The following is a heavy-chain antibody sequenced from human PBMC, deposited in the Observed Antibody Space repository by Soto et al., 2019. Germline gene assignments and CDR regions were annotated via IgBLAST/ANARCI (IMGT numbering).Heavy chain of an antibody. CDR2: INHSGST. D-gene: IGHD6-19*01. CDR3: ARGSSGWTNFDY. CDR1: GGSFSGYY. J-gene: IGHJ4*02. V-gene: IGHV4-34*01. Sequence: NPSETLSLTCAVYGGSFSGYYWSWIRQPPGKGLEWIGEINHSGSTNYNPSLKSRVTISVDTSKNQFSLKLSSVTAADTAMYYCARGSSGWTNFDYWGQGTLVTVSS.